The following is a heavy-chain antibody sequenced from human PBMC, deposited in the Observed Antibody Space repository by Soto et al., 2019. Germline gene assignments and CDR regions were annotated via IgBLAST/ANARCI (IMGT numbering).Heavy chain of an antibody. CDR2: MSSSGTTI. CDR1: GFTFSDYY. CDR3: ARESGLNWFDP. V-gene: IGHV3-11*01. J-gene: IGHJ5*02. D-gene: IGHD6-25*01. Sequence: PGGSLRLSCAASGFTFSDYYMIWIRQAPGKGLEWVSYMSSSGTTIQYGDSVKGRFTVSRDNTRNSMYLHMNSLTAEDTAVYYCARESGLNWFDPWGQGTLVTVSS.